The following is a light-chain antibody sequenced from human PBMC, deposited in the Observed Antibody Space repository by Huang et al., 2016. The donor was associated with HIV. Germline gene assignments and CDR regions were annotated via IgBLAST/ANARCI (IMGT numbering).Light chain of an antibody. CDR2: GAS. CDR1: QGISSN. V-gene: IGKV3-15*01. Sequence: EMVLTQSPDTLSVSPVESVTLSCRASQGISSNLAWYQQKPGQAPRLLIHGASTRAAGIPARFSGSGSERAFSLIINSRQSEDAASYFCLQYNNWPRTFGQGTKLEIK. J-gene: IGKJ2*01. CDR3: LQYNNWPRT.